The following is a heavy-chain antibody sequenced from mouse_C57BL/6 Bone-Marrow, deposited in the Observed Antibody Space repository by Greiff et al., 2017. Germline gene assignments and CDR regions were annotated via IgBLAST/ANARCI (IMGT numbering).Heavy chain of an antibody. CDR2: IYPGSGNT. CDR3: ARRNYVLAMDY. CDR1: GYTFTDYY. J-gene: IGHJ4*01. Sequence: VQGVESGAELVRPGASVKLSCKASGYTFTDYYINWVKQRPGQGLEWIARIYPGSGNTYYNEKFKGKATLTAEKSSSTAYMQLSSLTSEDSAVYFCARRNYVLAMDYWGQGTSVTVSS. D-gene: IGHD2-1*01. V-gene: IGHV1-76*01.